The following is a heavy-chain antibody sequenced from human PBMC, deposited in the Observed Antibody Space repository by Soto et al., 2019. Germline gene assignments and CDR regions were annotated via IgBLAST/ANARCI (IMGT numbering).Heavy chain of an antibody. J-gene: IGHJ4*01. CDR2: MSPTTGYT. Sequence: ASVKVSCKASGYTFTNLDINWVRQTARRGLERMGWMSPTTGYTGFAQKFQGRVAMTSDNSINTAYMELSSLRSEDTAVYYCARGVNAGVDYWGQGTLVTVSS. CDR3: ARGVNAGVDY. V-gene: IGHV1-8*01. CDR1: GYTFTNLD.